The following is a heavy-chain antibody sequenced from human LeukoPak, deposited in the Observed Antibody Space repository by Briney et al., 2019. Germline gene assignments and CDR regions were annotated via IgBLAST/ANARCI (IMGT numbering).Heavy chain of an antibody. D-gene: IGHD6-19*01. CDR1: GYTFTGYY. CDR3: ARALSSGWYKGVDY. Sequence: RGASVKVSCKASGYTFTGYYMHWVRQAPGQGLEWMGWINPNSGGTNYAQKFQGRVTMTRDTSISTAYMELSRLRSDDTAVYYCARALSSGWYKGVDYWGQGTLVTVSS. V-gene: IGHV1-2*02. CDR2: INPNSGGT. J-gene: IGHJ4*02.